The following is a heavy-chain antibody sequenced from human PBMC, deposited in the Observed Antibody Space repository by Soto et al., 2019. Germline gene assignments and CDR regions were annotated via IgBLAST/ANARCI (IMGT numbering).Heavy chain of an antibody. Sequence: EVQLVESGGGLVKPGGSLRLSCAASGFTFSSYSMNWVRQAPGKGLEWVSSISSSSSYIYYADSVKGRFIISRDNAKNSLYLQMNSLRAEDTAVYYCFYDLSMVDWFDPWGQGTLVTVSS. CDR3: FYDLSMVDWFDP. J-gene: IGHJ5*02. CDR1: GFTFSSYS. V-gene: IGHV3-21*01. D-gene: IGHD3-3*01. CDR2: ISSSSSYI.